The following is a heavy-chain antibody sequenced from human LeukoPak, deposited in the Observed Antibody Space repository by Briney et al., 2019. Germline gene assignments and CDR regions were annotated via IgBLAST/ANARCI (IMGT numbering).Heavy chain of an antibody. Sequence: ASVKVSCKASGYTFTGYYMHWVRQAPGQGLEWMGWINPNSGGTNYAQKFQGRVTMTRDTSISTAYMELSSLRSEDTAVYYCARDGEKNIVVVPAAYDYWGQGTLVTVSS. D-gene: IGHD2-2*01. CDR1: GYTFTGYY. CDR3: ARDGEKNIVVVPAAYDY. CDR2: INPNSGGT. V-gene: IGHV1-2*02. J-gene: IGHJ4*02.